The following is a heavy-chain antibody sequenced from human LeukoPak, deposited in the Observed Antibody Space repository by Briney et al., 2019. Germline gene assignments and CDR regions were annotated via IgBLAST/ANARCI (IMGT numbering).Heavy chain of an antibody. D-gene: IGHD6-19*01. CDR3: ARDHGAVALDY. J-gene: IGHJ4*02. Sequence: GGSLRLSCAASGFTFSSYDMHWVRQAPGKGLEWVAVTSYDGSNKYYADSVKGRFTISRDNSKNTLYLQMNSLRAEDTAVYYCARDHGAVALDYWGQGTLVTVSS. V-gene: IGHV3-30*03. CDR1: GFTFSSYD. CDR2: TSYDGSNK.